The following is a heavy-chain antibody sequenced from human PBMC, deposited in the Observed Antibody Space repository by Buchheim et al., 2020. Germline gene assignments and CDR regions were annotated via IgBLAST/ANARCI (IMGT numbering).Heavy chain of an antibody. D-gene: IGHD3-3*01. CDR1: GFSLSTSGVG. CDR2: IYWVDNK. J-gene: IGHJ4*02. CDR3: AHRHWSNYYFDS. V-gene: IGHV2-5*02. Sequence: QITLKESGPTLVKPTQTLTLTCTFSGFSLSTSGVGVGWIRQPPGKALEWLALIYWVDNKRYSPSLKSRLSIPRDTSTNQVVLTMINMDPVDTATYYCAHRHWSNYYFDSWGQGT.